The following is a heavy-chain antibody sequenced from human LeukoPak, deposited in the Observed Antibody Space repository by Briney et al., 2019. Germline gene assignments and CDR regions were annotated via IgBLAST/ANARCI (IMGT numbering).Heavy chain of an antibody. CDR1: GFTFSTYS. J-gene: IGHJ5*02. V-gene: IGHV3-21*01. CDR3: AREYGVFNWFDP. CDR2: ISDDSNYI. Sequence: GGSLRLSCAASGFTFSTYSGNWIRQAPGKGLEWVSSISDDSNYIFYADSVKGRFTISRDNAKNTLYLQMNSLRAEDTAVYYCAREYGVFNWFDPWGQGTLVTVSS. D-gene: IGHD4-17*01.